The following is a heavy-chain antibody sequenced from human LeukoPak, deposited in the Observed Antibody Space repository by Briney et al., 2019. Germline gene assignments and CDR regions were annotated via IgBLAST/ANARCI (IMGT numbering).Heavy chain of an antibody. CDR2: MNPNSGNT. V-gene: IGHV1-8*02. Sequence: VASVKVSCKASGYTFTSYGISWVRQATGQGLEWMGWMNPNSGNTGYAQKFQGRVTMTRNTSISTAYMELSSLRSEDTAVYYCARPGRTARGYSYGSSKYYFDYWGQGTLVTVSS. CDR1: GYTFTSYG. J-gene: IGHJ4*02. CDR3: ARPGRTARGYSYGSSKYYFDY. D-gene: IGHD5-18*01.